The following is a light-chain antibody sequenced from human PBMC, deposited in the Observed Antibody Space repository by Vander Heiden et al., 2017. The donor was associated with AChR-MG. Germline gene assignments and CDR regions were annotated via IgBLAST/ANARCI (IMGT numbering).Light chain of an antibody. Sequence: QSVLAQPPSASGTPGQRVTVSCSGSSSNIGSNSVNWYQQVPGRAPKLLIHSDDHRPSGVPDRFSGSRSGTSASLAITGIQSEDEAVYYCATWDDSLTAYFFGPGTTVTVL. CDR2: SDD. J-gene: IGLJ1*01. V-gene: IGLV1-44*01. CDR1: SSNIGSNS. CDR3: ATWDDSLTAYF.